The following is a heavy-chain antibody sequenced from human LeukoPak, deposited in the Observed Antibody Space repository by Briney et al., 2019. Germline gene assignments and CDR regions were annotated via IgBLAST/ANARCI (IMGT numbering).Heavy chain of an antibody. CDR3: ARDLRTPSDTNIAIDY. CDR2: INSDGRIA. V-gene: IGHV3-74*01. D-gene: IGHD4-23*01. CDR1: GFTFSNYW. J-gene: IGHJ4*02. Sequence: PGGSLRLSCAASGFTFSNYWMHWVRQGPGKGLVWVPRINSDGRIASYADSVKGRFTISRDNAKNTLYLQMNSLRAEDTAVYYCARDLRTPSDTNIAIDYWGQGTLVTVSS.